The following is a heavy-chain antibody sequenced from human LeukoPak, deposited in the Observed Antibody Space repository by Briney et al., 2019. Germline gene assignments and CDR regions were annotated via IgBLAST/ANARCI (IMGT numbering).Heavy chain of an antibody. Sequence: SQTLSLTCALSGDSVSSNSAAWNWIRQSPSRGLEWLGRTYYRSKWYNDYAVSVKSRITINPDTSKNQFSLQLNSVTPEDTAVYYCARLEYSSSWAQDDAFDIWGQGTMVTVSS. D-gene: IGHD6-6*01. CDR1: GDSVSSNSAA. J-gene: IGHJ3*02. CDR2: TYYRSKWYN. V-gene: IGHV6-1*01. CDR3: ARLEYSSSWAQDDAFDI.